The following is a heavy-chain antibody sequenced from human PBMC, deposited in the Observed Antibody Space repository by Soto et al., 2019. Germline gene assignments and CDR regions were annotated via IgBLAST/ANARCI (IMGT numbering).Heavy chain of an antibody. CDR2: IYYSGST. V-gene: IGHV4-30-4*01. CDR3: ARYRQEYCGGDCYPGEDAFDI. Sequence: QVQLQESGPGLVKPSQTLSLTCTVSGGSISSGDYYWSWIRQPPGKGLEWIGDIYYSGSTYYNPSLKRRVTISVDTSKNKFSLKLSSVTAADTAVYYCARYRQEYCGGDCYPGEDAFDIWGQGTMVTVSS. J-gene: IGHJ3*02. D-gene: IGHD2-21*02. CDR1: GGSISSGDYY.